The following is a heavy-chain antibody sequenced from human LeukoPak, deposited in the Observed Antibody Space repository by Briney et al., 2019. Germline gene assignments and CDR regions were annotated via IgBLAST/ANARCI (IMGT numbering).Heavy chain of an antibody. J-gene: IGHJ4*02. CDR2: INPVTGST. D-gene: IGHD6-19*01. CDR1: GYTFTDYF. V-gene: IGHV1-2*02. Sequence: ASVKVSCKTSGYTFTDYFLHWVRQAPGQGLEWMGWINPVTGSTNYAQKFKGRVTMTRDTSISTTYMELTRLTSDDTAIYYCARDLPRQGYDSGWYLYAIDYWGQGTLVTVSS. CDR3: ARDLPRQGYDSGWYLYAIDY.